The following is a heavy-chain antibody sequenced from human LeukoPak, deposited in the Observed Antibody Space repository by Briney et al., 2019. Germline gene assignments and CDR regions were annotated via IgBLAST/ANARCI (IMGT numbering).Heavy chain of an antibody. J-gene: IGHJ4*02. CDR1: GDSISSSSYY. CDR3: ARHLLRYSYGSMGY. CDR2: IYYSGST. Sequence: SETLSLTCTVSGDSISSSSYYWGWIRQPPGKGLEWIGSIYYSGSTFYNPSLKGRVTISVDTSKNQFSLKLSSVTAADTAVYYCARHLLRYSYGSMGYWGQGTLVTVSS. V-gene: IGHV4-39*01. D-gene: IGHD5-18*01.